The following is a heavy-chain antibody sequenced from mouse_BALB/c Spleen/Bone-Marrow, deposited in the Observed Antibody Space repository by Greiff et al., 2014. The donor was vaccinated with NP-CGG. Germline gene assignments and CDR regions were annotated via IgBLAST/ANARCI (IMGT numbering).Heavy chain of an antibody. J-gene: IGHJ2*01. V-gene: IGHV1-69*02. CDR3: TRKYGPLYYFDY. Sequence: VQLVESGAELVRPGASVKLSCKASGYTFTSYWINWVKQGPGQGLEWIGNIYPSDSYTNYNQKFKDKATLTVDESSSTAYMQLSSPTSEDSAVYYCTRKYGPLYYFDYWGQGTTLTVSS. CDR1: GYTFTSYW. D-gene: IGHD2-10*02. CDR2: IYPSDSYT.